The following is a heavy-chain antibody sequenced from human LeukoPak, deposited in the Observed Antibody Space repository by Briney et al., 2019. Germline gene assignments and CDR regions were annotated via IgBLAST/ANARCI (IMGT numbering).Heavy chain of an antibody. V-gene: IGHV3-30-3*01. Sequence: TGGSLRLSCAASGFTFSSYAMHWVRQAPGKGLEWVAVISYDGSNEYYADSVKGRFTISRDNSKNTLYLQMNSLRAEDTAVYYCARDLGCSSTSCYVDYYYYGMDVWGQGTTVTVSS. CDR2: ISYDGSNE. D-gene: IGHD2-2*01. J-gene: IGHJ6*02. CDR1: GFTFSSYA. CDR3: ARDLGCSSTSCYVDYYYYGMDV.